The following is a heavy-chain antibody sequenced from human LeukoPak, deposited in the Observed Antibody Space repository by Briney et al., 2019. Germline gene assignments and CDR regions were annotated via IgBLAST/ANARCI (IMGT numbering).Heavy chain of an antibody. Sequence: SVKVSCKPSGDTFTTYAIIWVRQAPGQGLEWMGGIIPMFGTPNYAQRLQGRGTITADKSTKTAYMELSSLRSEDTAVYYCARAGIPGYCTNVTCSNWLDPWGQGTLVTVSS. CDR2: IIPMFGTP. CDR1: GDTFTTYA. V-gene: IGHV1-69*06. CDR3: ARAGIPGYCTNVTCSNWLDP. J-gene: IGHJ5*02. D-gene: IGHD2-8*01.